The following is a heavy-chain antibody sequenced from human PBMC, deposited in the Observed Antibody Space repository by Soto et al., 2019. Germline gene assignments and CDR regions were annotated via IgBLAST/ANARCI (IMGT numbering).Heavy chain of an antibody. CDR2: ISGSGGST. CDR3: AKAIRAYSYGWEAFDI. J-gene: IGHJ3*02. V-gene: IGHV3-23*01. Sequence: EVQVLESGGGLVQPGGSLRLSCAASGFTFSSYAMSWVRQAPGKGLEWVSAISGSGGSTYYADSVKGRFTISRDSSKNTLYLQVNSLTAEDTAVYFCAKAIRAYSYGWEAFDIWGQGTMVTVSS. CDR1: GFTFSSYA. D-gene: IGHD5-18*01.